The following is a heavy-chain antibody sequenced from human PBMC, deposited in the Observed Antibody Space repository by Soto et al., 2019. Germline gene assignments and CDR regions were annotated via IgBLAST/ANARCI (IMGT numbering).Heavy chain of an antibody. CDR1: GYTFTSYD. CDR3: ARHHQPQDYSNYYYYYGMDV. CDR2: MNPNSGNT. J-gene: IGHJ6*02. D-gene: IGHD4-4*01. V-gene: IGHV1-8*01. Sequence: ASVKVSCKASGYTFTSYDINWVRQATGQGLEWMGWMNPNSGNTGYAQKFQGRVTMTRNTSISTAYMELSSLRSEDTAMYYCARHHQPQDYSNYYYYYGMDVWGQGTTVTVSS.